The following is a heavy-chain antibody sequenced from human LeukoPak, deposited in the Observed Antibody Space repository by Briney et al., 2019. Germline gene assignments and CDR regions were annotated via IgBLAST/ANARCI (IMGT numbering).Heavy chain of an antibody. Sequence: GASVKVSCKASGYTFTSNGISWVRQAPGQGLEWMGWISAYNGNTNYAQKLQGRVTITADKSTSTAYMELSSLRSEDTAVYYCARGRDYFDSSGYYYGYWGQGTLVTVSS. CDR3: ARGRDYFDSSGYYYGY. J-gene: IGHJ4*02. D-gene: IGHD3-22*01. V-gene: IGHV1-18*01. CDR2: ISAYNGNT. CDR1: GYTFTSNG.